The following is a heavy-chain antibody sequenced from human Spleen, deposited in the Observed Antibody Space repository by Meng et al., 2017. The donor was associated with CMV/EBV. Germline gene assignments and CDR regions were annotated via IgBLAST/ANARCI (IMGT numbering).Heavy chain of an antibody. Sequence: GSLRLPCTVSGASISANYWSWSRRPPGKGLEYIGSISYTGYIEYNPSLKGRVAISLDTSKNQFSLKLASVTAADTAMYYCAGPDDMGSSPHDPFDIWGQGTMVTVSS. CDR1: GASISANY. CDR3: AGPDDMGSSPHDPFDI. D-gene: IGHD1-1*01. J-gene: IGHJ3*02. CDR2: ISYTGYI. V-gene: IGHV4-59*01.